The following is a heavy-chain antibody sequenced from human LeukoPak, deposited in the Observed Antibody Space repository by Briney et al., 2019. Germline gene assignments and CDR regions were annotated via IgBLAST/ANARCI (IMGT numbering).Heavy chain of an antibody. CDR2: ISYDGSNK. V-gene: IGHV3-30*04. CDR1: EFTFSSNA. D-gene: IGHD2-8*02. CDR3: AKDHVVYAISASDI. Sequence: GGSLRLSCAASEFTFSSNAMHWVRQAPGKGLEWVAVISYDGSNKYYADSVKGRFTVSRDNSKNTVYLQMSSLGPDDTGVYYCAKDHVVYAISASDIWGQGTMVTVSS. J-gene: IGHJ3*02.